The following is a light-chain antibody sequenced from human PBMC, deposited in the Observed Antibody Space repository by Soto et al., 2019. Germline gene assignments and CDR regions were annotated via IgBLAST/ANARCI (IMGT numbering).Light chain of an antibody. CDR1: QGIGDT. CDR2: GAS. V-gene: IGKV3-15*01. J-gene: IGKJ5*01. CDR3: QQYYNWPRT. Sequence: EIVMPQSPATLSVSPGEGATLSCRASQGIGDTVAWYQQKPGQAPRLLFYGASTGATDLPARFSGSGSGTEFTLTINSLQAEDCAVYYCQQYYNWPRTFGQGTRLEIK.